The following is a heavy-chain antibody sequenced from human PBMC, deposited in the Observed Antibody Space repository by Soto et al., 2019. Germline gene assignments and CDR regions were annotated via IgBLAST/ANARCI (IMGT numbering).Heavy chain of an antibody. D-gene: IGHD4-17*01. CDR1: GFIFSDYY. CDR2: ISGNGRII. J-gene: IGHJ4*02. CDR3: ARDFDADSRTDFDY. V-gene: IGHV3-11*01. Sequence: QVLLVESGGGLVKLGGSLRLSCATSGFIFSDYYMHWIRQAPGKGLEWISYISGNGRIIQYADSAKGRFTISRDNAQNSLYLQMNSLRAEDTALYFCARDFDADSRTDFDYWGQGTLVTVSS.